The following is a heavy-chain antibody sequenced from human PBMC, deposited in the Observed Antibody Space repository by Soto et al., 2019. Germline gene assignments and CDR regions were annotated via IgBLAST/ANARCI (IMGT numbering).Heavy chain of an antibody. CDR1: GFTFSSYS. Sequence: VGSLILSYAASGFTFSSYSMNWVRKAPGKGLEWVSSISSSSSYIYYADSVKGRFTISRDNAKNSLYLQMNSLRVEDTAVYYCTRDGYGDPYFYYGMDVWGQGTTVTVSS. V-gene: IGHV3-21*01. CDR3: TRDGYGDPYFYYGMDV. J-gene: IGHJ6*02. D-gene: IGHD4-17*01. CDR2: ISSSSSYI.